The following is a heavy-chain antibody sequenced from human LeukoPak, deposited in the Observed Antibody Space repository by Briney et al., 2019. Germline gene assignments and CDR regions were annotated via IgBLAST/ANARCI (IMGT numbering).Heavy chain of an antibody. D-gene: IGHD1-26*01. Sequence: GGSLRLSCAASGFTISSNYMSWVRQAPGKGLAWVSSISSSSSYIYYADSVKGRFTISRDNAKNSLYLQMNSLRAEDTAVYYCARDPARRSYADYWGQGTLVTVSS. CDR1: GFTISSNY. J-gene: IGHJ4*02. V-gene: IGHV3-21*01. CDR3: ARDPARRSYADY. CDR2: ISSSSSYI.